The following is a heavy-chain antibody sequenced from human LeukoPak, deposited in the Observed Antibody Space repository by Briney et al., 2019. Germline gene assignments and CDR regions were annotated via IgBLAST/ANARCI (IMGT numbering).Heavy chain of an antibody. CDR3: APTQPLLPFDY. CDR1: GFTFSSYA. V-gene: IGHV3-30-3*01. J-gene: IGHJ4*02. D-gene: IGHD2-15*01. CDR2: ISYDGSNK. Sequence: PGGSLRLSCAASGFTFSSYAMHWVRQAPGKGLEWVAVISYDGSNKYYADSVKGRFTISRDNSKNTLYLQMNRLRAEDTAVYYCAPTQPLLPFDYWGQGTLVTVSS.